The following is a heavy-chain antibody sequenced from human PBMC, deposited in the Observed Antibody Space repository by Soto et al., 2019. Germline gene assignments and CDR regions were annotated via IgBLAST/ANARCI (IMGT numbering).Heavy chain of an antibody. J-gene: IGHJ5*02. CDR2: ISYDGSIT. V-gene: IGHV3-30-3*01. CDR3: ARGSELGTRYNCFDP. CDR1: GFTFSTYA. Sequence: GSLRLSCAASGFTFSTYAMHWVRQAPGKGLEWVAVISYDGSITYYADSVKGRFTISRDNSKNALSLQMDSLTAEDTAVYYCARGSELGTRYNCFDPWGQGTLVTVSS. D-gene: IGHD1-26*01.